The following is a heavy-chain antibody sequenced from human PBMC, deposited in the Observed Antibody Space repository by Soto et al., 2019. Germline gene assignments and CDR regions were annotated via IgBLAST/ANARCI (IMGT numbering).Heavy chain of an antibody. CDR1: GASISSGGYY. J-gene: IGHJ4*02. CDR2: IPSSGST. CDR3: ARGTLH. Sequence: QVQLQESGPGLVKPSQTLSLICTVSGASISSGGYYWSWTRQHPGKGLEWIGCIPSSGSTSYNPSLKSRLAMSVDTSKNQFSLSLSSVTAADTAVYYCARGTLHWGQGTLVTVSS. V-gene: IGHV4-31*03.